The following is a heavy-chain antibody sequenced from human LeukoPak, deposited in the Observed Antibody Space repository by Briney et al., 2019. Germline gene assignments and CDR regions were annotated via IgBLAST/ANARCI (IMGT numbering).Heavy chain of an antibody. J-gene: IGHJ5*02. CDR3: VRDLYGYYWIDP. D-gene: IGHD5-18*01. CDR2: IYNNESA. V-gene: IGHV4-61*02. CDR1: GGSISSGSYY. Sequence: SQTLSLTCTVSGGSISSGSYYWSWIRQPAGKGLEWIGRIYNNESAKYNPSLKSRVTISVDTSKNQFSLKLSSVTAADTAVYYCVRDLYGYYWIDPWGQGTLVTVSS.